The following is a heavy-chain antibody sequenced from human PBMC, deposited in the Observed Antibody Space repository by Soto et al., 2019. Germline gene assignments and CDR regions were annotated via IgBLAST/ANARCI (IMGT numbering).Heavy chain of an antibody. Sequence: EVQLVESGGGLVQPGGSLRLSCAASGFTFSSYWMHWVRQAPGKGLVWVSRIGSNGSSTNYADSVKGRFTISRDNAKNTLFLQMSSLRAEDTAVYYCARDVSNSVDYWGQGTLVTVSS. CDR2: IGSNGSST. D-gene: IGHD4-4*01. V-gene: IGHV3-74*01. CDR1: GFTFSSYW. J-gene: IGHJ4*02. CDR3: ARDVSNSVDY.